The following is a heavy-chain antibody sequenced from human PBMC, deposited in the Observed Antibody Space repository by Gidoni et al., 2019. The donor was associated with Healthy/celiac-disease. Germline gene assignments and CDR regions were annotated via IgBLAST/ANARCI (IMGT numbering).Heavy chain of an antibody. CDR3: ARRVDDSSGYYPGY. CDR1: GGSFSGYY. D-gene: IGHD3-22*01. CDR2: INHSGST. V-gene: IGHV4-34*01. Sequence: QVQLQQWGAGLLKPSETLSLTCPVYGGSFSGYYWSWIRQPPGKGLEWIGEINHSGSTNYNPSLKSRVTISVDTSKNQFSLKLSSVTAADTAVYYCARRVDDSSGYYPGYWGQGTLVTVSS. J-gene: IGHJ4*02.